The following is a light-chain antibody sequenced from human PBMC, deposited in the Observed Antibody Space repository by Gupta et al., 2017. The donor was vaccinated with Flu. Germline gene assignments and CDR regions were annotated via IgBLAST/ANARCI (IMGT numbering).Light chain of an antibody. V-gene: IGKV1-12*01. CDR2: TAS. J-gene: IGKJ1*01. Sequence: PSSVSASIGDRVTITCRASQGIGSWLAWYQQKPGKAPKLLIYTASSLHSGVPSRFSGSGSGTDFTLTISSLQPEDFATYYCQQANSFPRTFGQGTKVEIK. CDR3: QQANSFPRT. CDR1: QGIGSW.